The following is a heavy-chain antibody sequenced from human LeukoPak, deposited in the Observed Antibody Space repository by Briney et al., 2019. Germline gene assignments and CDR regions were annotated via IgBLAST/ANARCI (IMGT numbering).Heavy chain of an antibody. J-gene: IGHJ4*02. CDR2: IYYSGNT. V-gene: IGHV4-59*01. CDR3: ARAPRGSARSYFDY. CDR1: GGSISSYY. Sequence: GSLRLSCTVSGGSISSYYWNWIRQPPGKGLEWIGYIYYSGNTNYNPSLKSRVTISVDTSKNEFSLKLSSVTAADTAVYYCARAPRGSARSYFDYWGQGTLVTVSS. D-gene: IGHD3-10*01.